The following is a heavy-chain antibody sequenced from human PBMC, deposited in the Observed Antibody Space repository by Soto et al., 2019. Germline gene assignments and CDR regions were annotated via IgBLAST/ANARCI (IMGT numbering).Heavy chain of an antibody. D-gene: IGHD3-9*01. CDR3: ARHLGLNYDILTGYEMPTVFDP. V-gene: IGHV4-59*08. Sequence: SETLSLTCTVSGGSISSYYWSWIRQPPGKGLEWIGYIYYSGSTNYNPSLKSRVTISVDTSKNQFSLKLSSVTAADTAVYYCARHLGLNYDILTGYEMPTVFDPWGQGTLVTVSS. CDR2: IYYSGST. CDR1: GGSISSYY. J-gene: IGHJ5*02.